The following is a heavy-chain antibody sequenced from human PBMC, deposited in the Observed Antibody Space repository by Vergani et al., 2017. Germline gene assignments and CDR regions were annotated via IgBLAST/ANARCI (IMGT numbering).Heavy chain of an antibody. J-gene: IGHJ4*02. V-gene: IGHV3-53*04. D-gene: IGHD2-2*01. CDR1: GFTVSSNY. CDR3: ARVRRRYCSSTSCYAFDY. Sequence: EVQLVESGGGLVQPGGSLRLSCAASGFTVSSNYMSWVRQAPGKGLEWVSVIYSGGSTYYADSVKGRFTISRHNSKNTLYLQMNSLRAEDTAVYYCARVRRRYCSSTSCYAFDYWGQGTLVTVSS. CDR2: IYSGGST.